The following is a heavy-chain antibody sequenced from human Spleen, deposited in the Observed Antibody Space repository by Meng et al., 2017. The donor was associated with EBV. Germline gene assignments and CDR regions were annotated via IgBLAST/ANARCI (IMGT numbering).Heavy chain of an antibody. CDR1: CGSISSSNG. CDR3: AREVASYNWFDP. D-gene: IGHD5-12*01. V-gene: IGHV4-4*02. Sequence: VRRRDAGRGLMKPCGTLSLTCAASCGSISSSNGWSWVRQPPGKGLEWIGEIYHSGSTNYNPSLKSRVTISVDKSKNQFSLKLSSVTAADTAVYYCAREVASYNWFDPWGQGTLVTVSS. CDR2: IYHSGST. J-gene: IGHJ5*02.